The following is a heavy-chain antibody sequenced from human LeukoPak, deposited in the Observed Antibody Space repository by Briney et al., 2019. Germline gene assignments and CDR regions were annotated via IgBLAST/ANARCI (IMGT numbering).Heavy chain of an antibody. J-gene: IGHJ4*02. CDR3: SRDERAIFEANSDRDY. CDR2: INCYNGKT. CDR1: GYNFNSYG. V-gene: IGHV1-18*01. D-gene: IGHD3-3*02. Sequence: ASVKVSCKASGYNFNSYGLSWVRQAPGRGLEWIGWINCYNGKTHYEQSFQGRLTLTTDTSTSTAYMELRSLRSDDTAVYYCSRDERAIFEANSDRDYWGQGTLVTVSS.